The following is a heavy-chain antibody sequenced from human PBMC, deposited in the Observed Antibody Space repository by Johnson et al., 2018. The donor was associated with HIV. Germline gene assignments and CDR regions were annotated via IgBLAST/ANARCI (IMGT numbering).Heavy chain of an antibody. CDR1: GFTFSTYG. CDR3: AKGRGYDYDALDF. Sequence: EVQLVESGGGLVQPGGSLILSCVASGFTFSTYGMTWVRQAPGKGLEWVSAISGTGGTTYYADSVRGRFSISRDKSKDTLYLQMSSLRAEDTAVYYCAKGRGYDYDALDFWGQGTMVTVSS. CDR2: ISGTGGTT. V-gene: IGHV3-23*04. J-gene: IGHJ3*01. D-gene: IGHD5-12*01.